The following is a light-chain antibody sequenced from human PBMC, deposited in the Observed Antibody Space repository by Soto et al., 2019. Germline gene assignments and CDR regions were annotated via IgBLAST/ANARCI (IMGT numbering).Light chain of an antibody. CDR1: SSNIGAGYD. V-gene: IGLV1-40*01. J-gene: IGLJ2*01. Sequence: QAVVTQPPSVSGAPGQRVTISCTGSSSNIGAGYDVHWYQQLPGTAPKLLIYGNSNRPSGVPDRFSGSKSGTSGSLAITGLQAEDEADYYCQSYDSSLSGSVFGGGTKVTVL. CDR3: QSYDSSLSGSV. CDR2: GNS.